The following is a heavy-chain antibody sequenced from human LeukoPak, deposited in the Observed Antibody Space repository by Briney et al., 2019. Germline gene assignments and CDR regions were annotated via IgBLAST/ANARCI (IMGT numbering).Heavy chain of an antibody. D-gene: IGHD6-13*01. CDR3: ARFIAAAGHQQWLNDY. V-gene: IGHV4-34*01. CDR2: INHSGST. CDR1: GGSFSGYY. J-gene: IGHJ4*02. Sequence: KPSETLSLTCAVYGGSFSGYYWSWIRQPPGKGLEWIGEINHSGSTNYNPSLKSRVTISVDTSKNQFSLKLSSVTAADTAVYYCARFIAAAGHQQWLNDYWGQGTLVTVSS.